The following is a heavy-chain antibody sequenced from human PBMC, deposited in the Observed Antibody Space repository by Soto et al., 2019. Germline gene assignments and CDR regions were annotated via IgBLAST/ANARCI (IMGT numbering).Heavy chain of an antibody. CDR2: IIPIFGTA. CDR3: ARDRRYSYVLITSTHYYYYYGMDV. CDR1: GGTSSSYA. V-gene: IGHV1-69*13. J-gene: IGHJ6*02. D-gene: IGHD5-18*01. Sequence: ASVKVSCKASGGTSSSYAISWVRQAPGQGLEWMGGIIPIFGTANYAQKFQGRVTITADESTSTAYMELSSLRSEDTAVYYCARDRRYSYVLITSTHYYYYYGMDVWGQGTTVTVSS.